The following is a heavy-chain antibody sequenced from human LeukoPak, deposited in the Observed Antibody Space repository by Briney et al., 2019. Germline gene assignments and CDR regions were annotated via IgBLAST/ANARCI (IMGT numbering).Heavy chain of an antibody. CDR1: GFTVSSNY. CDR3: AKGTLRFLDLLDY. CDR2: IYSGGST. D-gene: IGHD3-3*01. V-gene: IGHV3-53*01. J-gene: IGHJ4*02. Sequence: GGCLRLSCAASGFTVSSNYMSWVRQAPGKGLEWVSVIYSGGSTYYADSVKGRFTISRDNSKNTLYLQMNSLRAEDTAVYYCAKGTLRFLDLLDYWGQGTLVTVSS.